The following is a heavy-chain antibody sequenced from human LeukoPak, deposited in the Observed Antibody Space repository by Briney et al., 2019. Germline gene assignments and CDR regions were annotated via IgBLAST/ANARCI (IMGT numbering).Heavy chain of an antibody. Sequence: SVKVSCEASGGTFSSYAISWVRHAPGQGLGWMGRIIPILGIANYAQKFQGRVTITADKSTSTAYMELSSLRSEDTAVYYCASYTAMDPVFDYWGQGTLVTVSS. CDR1: GGTFSSYA. V-gene: IGHV1-69*04. CDR2: IIPILGIA. J-gene: IGHJ4*02. CDR3: ASYTAMDPVFDY. D-gene: IGHD5-18*01.